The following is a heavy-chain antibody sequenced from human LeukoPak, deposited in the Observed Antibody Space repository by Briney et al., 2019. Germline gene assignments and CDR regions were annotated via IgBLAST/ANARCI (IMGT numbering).Heavy chain of an antibody. V-gene: IGHV3-74*01. Sequence: GGSLRLSCAASGFTFSTYWMHWVRQAPGKGLVWVSRMNSDGSSTTFADSVKGRFTISRDNAKNSLYLQMNSLRDEDTAVYYCASAIASYCSGGSCYPPFDYYYGMDVWGQGTTVTVSS. J-gene: IGHJ6*02. CDR1: GFTFSTYW. CDR3: ASAIASYCSGGSCYPPFDYYYGMDV. CDR2: MNSDGSST. D-gene: IGHD2-15*01.